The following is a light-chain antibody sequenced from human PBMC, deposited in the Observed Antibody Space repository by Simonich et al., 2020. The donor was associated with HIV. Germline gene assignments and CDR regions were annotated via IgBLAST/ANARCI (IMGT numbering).Light chain of an antibody. V-gene: IGLV2-14*03. J-gene: IGLJ3*02. CDR2: NVN. CDR1: SSDVGGYNF. Sequence: QSALTQPASVSGSPGQPITISCTGTSSDVGGYNFVSWSQQQPGKAPKFMIYNVNKRPSWVSTPFSGSKSGNTASLTISGLQAEDEADYYCSSYTSSTTLGGVFGGGTKLTVL. CDR3: SSYTSSTTLGGV.